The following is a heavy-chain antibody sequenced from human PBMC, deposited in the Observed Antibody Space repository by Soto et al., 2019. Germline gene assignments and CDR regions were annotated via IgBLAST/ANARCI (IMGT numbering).Heavy chain of an antibody. CDR1: GYTFTGSY. CDR2: INPNSGGT. D-gene: IGHD3-22*01. CDR3: ARDYYDSSGSQGWFDP. V-gene: IGHV1-2*02. Sequence: QVQLVQYGAEVKKPGASVKVSCKASGYTFTGSYMHWVRQAPGQGLEWMGWINPNSGGTNYAQKFQGRVTMTRDTSISTAYMELSRLRSDDTAVYYCARDYYDSSGSQGWFDPWGQGTLVTVSS. J-gene: IGHJ5*02.